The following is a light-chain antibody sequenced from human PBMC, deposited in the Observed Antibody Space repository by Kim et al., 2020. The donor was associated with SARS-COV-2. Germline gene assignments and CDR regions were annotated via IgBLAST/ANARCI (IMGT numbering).Light chain of an antibody. CDR1: SSNIGTNS. CDR2: RND. V-gene: IGLV1-47*01. CDR3: AAWDDSLSCVV. J-gene: IGLJ3*02. Sequence: GQRVTISCSGSSSNIGTNSIYWYQQLPGTAPRLLMYRNDQRRSGVPDRFSGSKSGTSASLAISGLRSEDEADYYCAAWDDSLSCVVFGGGTQLTVL.